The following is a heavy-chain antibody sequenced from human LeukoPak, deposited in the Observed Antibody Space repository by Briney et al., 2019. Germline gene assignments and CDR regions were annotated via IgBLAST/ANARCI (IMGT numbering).Heavy chain of an antibody. CDR3: ARETRGPFWSGPFDY. D-gene: IGHD3-3*01. J-gene: IGHJ4*02. CDR1: GGSISSYH. Sequence: SETLSLTCAVSGGSISSYHWSWIRQPPGKGLEWIGYMSYSGSTNYNPSLKSRVTISADTSKNQFSLKLSSVTAADTAVYYCARETRGPFWSGPFDYWGQGTLVTVSS. V-gene: IGHV4-59*01. CDR2: MSYSGST.